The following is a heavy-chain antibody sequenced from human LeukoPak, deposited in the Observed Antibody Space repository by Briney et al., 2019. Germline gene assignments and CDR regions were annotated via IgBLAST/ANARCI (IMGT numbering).Heavy chain of an antibody. J-gene: IGHJ5*02. CDR2: VGPSGGTG. CDR1: GFTVSSNY. V-gene: IGHV3-53*01. CDR3: AKDPNWDRGS. D-gene: IGHD7-27*01. Sequence: PGGSLRLSCAASGFTVSSNYMSWVRQAPGKGLEFVSGVGPSGGTGTYADSVKGRFTISRDNSKNTLYLQMNSLRVEDTAVYYCAKDPNWDRGSWGQGTLVTVSS.